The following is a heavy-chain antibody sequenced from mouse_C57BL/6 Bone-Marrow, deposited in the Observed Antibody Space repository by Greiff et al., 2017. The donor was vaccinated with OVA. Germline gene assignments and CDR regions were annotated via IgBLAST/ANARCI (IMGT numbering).Heavy chain of an antibody. CDR2: INPSNGGT. Sequence: VQLQQSGTELVKPGASVKLSCKASGYTFTSYWMHWVKQRPGQGLEWIGNINPSNGGTNYNEKFKSKATLTVDKSSSTAYMQLSSLTSEDSAVYYCARPVVATPYAMDYWGQGTSVTVSS. CDR1: GYTFTSYW. D-gene: IGHD1-1*01. CDR3: ARPVVATPYAMDY. V-gene: IGHV1-53*01. J-gene: IGHJ4*01.